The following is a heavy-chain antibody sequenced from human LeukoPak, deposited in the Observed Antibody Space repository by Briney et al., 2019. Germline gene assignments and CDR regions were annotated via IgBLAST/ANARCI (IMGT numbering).Heavy chain of an antibody. Sequence: SETLSLTCAVYGGSFSGYYWSWIRQPPGKGLEWIGEINHSGSTNYNPSLKSRVTMSVDTSKNQFSLKLSSVTAADTAVYYCARGRSFPLLGYYGMDVWGQGTTVTVSS. J-gene: IGHJ6*02. CDR2: INHSGST. CDR1: GGSFSGYY. V-gene: IGHV4-34*01. D-gene: IGHD2-15*01. CDR3: ARGRSFPLLGYYGMDV.